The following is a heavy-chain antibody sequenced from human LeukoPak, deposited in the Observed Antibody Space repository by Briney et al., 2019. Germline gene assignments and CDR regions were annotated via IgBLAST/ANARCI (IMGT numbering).Heavy chain of an antibody. CDR2: ISYEGSNE. V-gene: IGHV3-30*18. CDR3: AKVDHYLPRTYFYCYDMEV. J-gene: IGHJ6*02. Sequence: GRSLRLSCAASAFTFSSYALHWVRQAPGRGLDWVAVISYEGSNEYYADSVKDRLTISTHNSNNTLYLQMNSPRGEHTAVYYCAKVDHYLPRTYFYCYDMEVWGQGTRVTVSS. CDR1: AFTFSSYA. D-gene: IGHD1-14*01.